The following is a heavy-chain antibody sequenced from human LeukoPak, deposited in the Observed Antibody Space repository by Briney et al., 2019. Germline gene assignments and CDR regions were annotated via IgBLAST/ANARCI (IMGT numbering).Heavy chain of an antibody. J-gene: IGHJ4*02. V-gene: IGHV4-30-2*01. Sequence: SQTLSLTCTVSGGSISSGGYYWSWIRQPPGKGLEWIGYIYHSGSTYYNPSLKSRVTISVDRSKNQFSLKLSSVTAADTAVYYCARDGPPWWELGPWSQGTLVTVSS. D-gene: IGHD1-26*01. CDR3: ARDGPPWWELGP. CDR1: GGSISSGGYY. CDR2: IYHSGST.